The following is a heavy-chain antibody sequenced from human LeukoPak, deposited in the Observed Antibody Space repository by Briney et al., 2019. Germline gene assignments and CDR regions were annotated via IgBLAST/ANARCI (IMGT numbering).Heavy chain of an antibody. CDR1: GFTFSSHS. V-gene: IGHV3-21*01. J-gene: IGHJ4*02. CDR3: ASPPGGSGSYTY. CDR2: ISGGSSDI. Sequence: GGSLRLSCAASGFTFSSHSMNWVRPAPGKGLEWVSSISGGSSDIYYADSVKGRFTISRDNAKNSLYLQMNSLRAEDTAVYYCASPPGGSGSYTYWGQGTLVTVSS. D-gene: IGHD1-26*01.